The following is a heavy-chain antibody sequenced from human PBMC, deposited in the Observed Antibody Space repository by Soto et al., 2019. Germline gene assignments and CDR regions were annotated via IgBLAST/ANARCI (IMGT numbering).Heavy chain of an antibody. CDR3: ARDFATISGWPAHFDY. D-gene: IGHD3-10*01. CDR2: ISAYNGNT. V-gene: IGHV1-18*01. CDR1: GYTFTSYG. Sequence: ASVKVSCKASGYTFTSYGISWVRQAPGQGLEWMGWISAYNGNTNYAQKLQGRVTMTTDTSTSTAYMELRSLRSDDTAVYYCARDFATISGWPAHFDYWGQGTLVTVSS. J-gene: IGHJ4*02.